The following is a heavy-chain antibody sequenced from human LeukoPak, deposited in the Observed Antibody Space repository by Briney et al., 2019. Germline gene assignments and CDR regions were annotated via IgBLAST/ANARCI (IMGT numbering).Heavy chain of an antibody. J-gene: IGHJ5*02. CDR3: AKEVGQWLVRDNWFDP. D-gene: IGHD6-19*01. CDR1: GYSISSGYY. Sequence: SETLSLTCTVSGYSISSGYYWGWIRQPPGKGLEWIGSIFHSGSIYYNLSLKSRVTMSVDTSKNQFSLKLSSVTAADTAVYYCAKEVGQWLVRDNWFDPWGQGTLVTVSS. V-gene: IGHV4-38-2*02. CDR2: IFHSGSI.